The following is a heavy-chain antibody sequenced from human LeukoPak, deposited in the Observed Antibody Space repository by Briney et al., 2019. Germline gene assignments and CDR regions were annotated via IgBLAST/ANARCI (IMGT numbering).Heavy chain of an antibody. CDR2: ISGSGGST. Sequence: GGSLRLSCAAPGFTFSSYAMSWVRQAPGKGLEWVSAISGSGGSTYYADSVKGRFTISRDNSKNTLYLQMNSLRAEDTAVYYCAKFSAAGPETPFDYWGQGTLVTVSS. CDR3: AKFSAAGPETPFDY. V-gene: IGHV3-23*01. CDR1: GFTFSSYA. J-gene: IGHJ4*02. D-gene: IGHD6-13*01.